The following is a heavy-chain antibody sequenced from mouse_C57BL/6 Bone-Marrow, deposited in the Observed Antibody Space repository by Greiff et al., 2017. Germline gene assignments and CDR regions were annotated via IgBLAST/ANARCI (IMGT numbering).Heavy chain of an antibody. CDR2: ISYSGST. Sequence: EVHLVESGPGLAKPSQTLSLTCSVTGYSITSDYWNWIRKFPGNNLEYMGYISYSGSTYYNPSLKSRITITRDTSKNQYYLQLNPVTTEDTATYYCTRRRTTVVAPFGYWGQGTTLTVSS. CDR3: TRRRTTVVAPFGY. CDR1: GYSITSDY. J-gene: IGHJ2*01. D-gene: IGHD1-1*01. V-gene: IGHV3-8*01.